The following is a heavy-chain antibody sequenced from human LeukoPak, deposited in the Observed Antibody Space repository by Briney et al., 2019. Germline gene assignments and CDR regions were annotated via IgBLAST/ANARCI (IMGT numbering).Heavy chain of an antibody. V-gene: IGHV3-23*01. CDR1: GFTFSSYA. D-gene: IGHD1-26*01. CDR3: AKDPSGNYGYFQH. CDR2: ISGSGGST. Sequence: GGSLRLSCAASGFTFSSYAMSWVRQAPGKGLEWVSAISGSGGSTYYADSVKGRFTISRDNSKNTLFLQMNSLRAEDTAVYYCAKDPSGNYGYFQHWGQGTLVTVSS. J-gene: IGHJ1*01.